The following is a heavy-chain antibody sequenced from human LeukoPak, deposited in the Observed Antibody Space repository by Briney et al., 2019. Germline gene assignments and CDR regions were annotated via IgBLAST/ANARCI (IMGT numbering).Heavy chain of an antibody. J-gene: IGHJ4*02. CDR3: AKGRYYGSGGTDFDY. D-gene: IGHD3-22*01. Sequence: GGSLRLSSAASGFTFDNYAMHWVRQDPGKGLEWVSGISWNSGSIDYADSVKGRFTISRDNAKNSLYLQMNSPRTEDTALYYCAKGRYYGSGGTDFDYWGQGTLVTVSS. CDR2: ISWNSGSI. V-gene: IGHV3-9*01. CDR1: GFTFDNYA.